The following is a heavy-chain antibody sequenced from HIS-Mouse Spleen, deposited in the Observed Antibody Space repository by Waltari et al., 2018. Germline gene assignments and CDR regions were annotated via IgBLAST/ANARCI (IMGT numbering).Heavy chain of an antibody. CDR3: ARIAEGYSSGWYAFDY. V-gene: IGHV2-70*15. D-gene: IGHD6-19*01. CDR2: IDWDDDK. J-gene: IGHJ4*02. CDR1: GFSLSPSGIC. Sequence: QVTLRESGPSLVKPTQPLTLTCTFSGFSLSPSGICVSWIRQPPGKALEWLARIDWDDDKYYSTSLKTRLTISKDTSKNQVVLTMTNMDPVDTATYYCARIAEGYSSGWYAFDYWGQGTLVTVSS.